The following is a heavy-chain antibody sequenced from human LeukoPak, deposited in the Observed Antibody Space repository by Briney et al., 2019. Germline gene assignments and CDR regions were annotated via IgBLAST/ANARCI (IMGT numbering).Heavy chain of an antibody. Sequence: SETLSLTCTVSGGSISSGSYYWSWIRQPAGKGLEWIGRIYTSGSTNYNPSLKSRVTISIDTSNNQFFLKLRSVTAADTAVYYCARQWDGDYWGQGTLVTVSS. CDR2: IYTSGST. J-gene: IGHJ4*02. D-gene: IGHD1-26*01. V-gene: IGHV4-61*02. CDR1: GGSISSGSYY. CDR3: ARQWDGDY.